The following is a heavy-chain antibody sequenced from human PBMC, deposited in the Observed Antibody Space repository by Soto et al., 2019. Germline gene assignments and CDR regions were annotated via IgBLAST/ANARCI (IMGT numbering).Heavy chain of an antibody. D-gene: IGHD3-22*01. CDR1: GFTFSSYS. Sequence: PGGSLRLSCAASGFTFSSYSMNWVRQAPGKGLEWVSSISSSSYIYYADSVKGRFTISRDNAKNMLYLQMNSLRAEDTAVYYCARPRYDGSGTPFDHWGQGTLVTVSS. CDR3: ARPRYDGSGTPFDH. V-gene: IGHV3-21*06. J-gene: IGHJ4*02. CDR2: ISSSSYI.